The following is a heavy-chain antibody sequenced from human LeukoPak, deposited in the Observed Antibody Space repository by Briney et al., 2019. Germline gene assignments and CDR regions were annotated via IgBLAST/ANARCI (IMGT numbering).Heavy chain of an antibody. Sequence: GGSPRLSCAASGFTFSRYAMNWVRQAPGKGLEWVAVIWYDGSNKYYADSVKGRFTISRDNSKNTLYLQMNSLRAEDTAVYYCARDESSYGSGSYYYYYYYMDVWGKGTTVTVSS. CDR3: ARDESSYGSGSYYYYYYYMDV. V-gene: IGHV3-33*08. CDR2: IWYDGSNK. J-gene: IGHJ6*03. CDR1: GFTFSRYA. D-gene: IGHD3-10*01.